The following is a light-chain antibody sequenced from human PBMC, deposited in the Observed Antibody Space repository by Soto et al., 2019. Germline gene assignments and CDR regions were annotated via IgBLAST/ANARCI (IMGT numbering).Light chain of an antibody. Sequence: EIVLTQSPGTLSLSPGERATLSCRASQSFSNNYLAWYQQKPGQAPRLLIYGASNRATGIPDRFRGSGSGTDFPLTISRLEPEDFAVYYCQQYGSSGTFGQGTKVDIK. CDR1: QSFSNNY. CDR2: GAS. CDR3: QQYGSSGT. J-gene: IGKJ1*01. V-gene: IGKV3-20*01.